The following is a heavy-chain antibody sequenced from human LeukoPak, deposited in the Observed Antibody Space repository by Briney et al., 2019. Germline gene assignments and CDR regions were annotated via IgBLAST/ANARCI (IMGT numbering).Heavy chain of an antibody. CDR1: GYSFTSHY. CDR3: ARASFWESPINWFAP. D-gene: IGHD3-16*01. Sequence: VASVKVSCKASGYSFTSHYMHWVRQAPGQGLEWVGWINPKNGGSNYAQKFQGRVTMTRDRSISTAYMELSRLTSDDTAVYYCARASFWESPINWFAPWGQGTLVTVSS. CDR2: INPKNGGS. J-gene: IGHJ5*02. V-gene: IGHV1-2*02.